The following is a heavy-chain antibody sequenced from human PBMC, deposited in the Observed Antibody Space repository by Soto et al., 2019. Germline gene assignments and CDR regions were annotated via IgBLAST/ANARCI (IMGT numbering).Heavy chain of an antibody. J-gene: IGHJ6*03. CDR1: GFILSDCA. CDR3: ARDLSWGSNWYYYMDV. Sequence: EVQLVESGGGLVQPGGSLRLSCATSGFILSDCAMNWVRQAPGKGLERVSYISSSSSVIDNADSVKGRFTVSRDNARNSLYLQTNSLRAEDTAVYYCARDLSWGSNWYYYMDVWGKGTTVTVSS. V-gene: IGHV3-48*01. CDR2: ISSSSSVI. D-gene: IGHD7-27*01.